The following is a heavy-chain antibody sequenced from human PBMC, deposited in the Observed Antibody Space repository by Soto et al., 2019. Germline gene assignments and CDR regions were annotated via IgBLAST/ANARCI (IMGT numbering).Heavy chain of an antibody. J-gene: IGHJ4*02. CDR1: GYSFTSYG. V-gene: IGHV1-18*01. CDR2: ISTSKGDP. D-gene: IGHD4-4*01. Sequence: QFRLVQSGAEVKKPGASVKVSCKASGYSFTSYGIGWMRQAPGQGLQWMGWISTSKGDPNYAQKFQGRVSMTTDTSTSTAYLELRSLRSDDTALYYCARFDYSKYLFDYWGQGTLVTVSS. CDR3: ARFDYSKYLFDY.